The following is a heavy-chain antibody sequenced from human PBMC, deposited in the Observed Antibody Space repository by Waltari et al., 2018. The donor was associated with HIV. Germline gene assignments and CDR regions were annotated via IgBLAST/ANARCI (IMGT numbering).Heavy chain of an antibody. Sequence: QVQLEQSGSELKKPGASVKVSCKASGYHLTNYAMNWVRQAPGQGLEWVGWINTKTGNPTYAQGFTGRFVFSLDTSASTAYLQISSLKPEDTAVYFCARGPGRSLDYWGQGTLVTVSS. CDR3: ARGPGRSLDY. CDR2: INTKTGNP. J-gene: IGHJ4*02. CDR1: GYHLTNYA. D-gene: IGHD3-10*01. V-gene: IGHV7-4-1*02.